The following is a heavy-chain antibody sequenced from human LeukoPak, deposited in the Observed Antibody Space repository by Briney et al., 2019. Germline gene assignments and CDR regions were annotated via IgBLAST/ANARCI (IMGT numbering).Heavy chain of an antibody. CDR2: MNPNSGNT. V-gene: IGHV1-8*03. CDR1: GYTFTSYD. D-gene: IGHD2-15*01. Sequence: ASVKVPCKASGYTFTSYDINWVRQATGQGLEWMGWMNPNSGNTGYAQKFQGRVTITRNTSISTAYMELSSLRSEDTAVYYCARAYSYCSGGSCYSHYYYYMDVWGKGTTVTVSS. CDR3: ARAYSYCSGGSCYSHYYYYMDV. J-gene: IGHJ6*03.